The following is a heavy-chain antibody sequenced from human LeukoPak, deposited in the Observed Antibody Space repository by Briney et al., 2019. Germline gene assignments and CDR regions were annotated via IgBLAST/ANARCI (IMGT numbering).Heavy chain of an antibody. J-gene: IGHJ6*03. V-gene: IGHV3-48*03. CDR1: GFTFSSYE. Sequence: GGSLRLSCAASGFTFSSYEMNWVRQAPGKGLEWVSYISSSGSTIYYADSVKGRFTISRDNAKNSLYLQMNSLRAEDTAVYYCARVGGYCSGSSCYSDYYYYYYMDVWGKGTTVTISS. CDR3: ARVGGYCSGSSCYSDYYYYYYMDV. D-gene: IGHD2-15*01. CDR2: ISSSGSTI.